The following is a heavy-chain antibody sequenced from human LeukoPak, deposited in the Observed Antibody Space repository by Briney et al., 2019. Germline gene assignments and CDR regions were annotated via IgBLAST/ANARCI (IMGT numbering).Heavy chain of an antibody. V-gene: IGHV3-21*01. D-gene: IGHD1-1*01. CDR2: VSSSSSYI. CDR1: GFTFSSYG. CDR3: ARDQRATASTGSYFDY. Sequence: GGSLRLSCAASGFTFSSYGMNWVRQAPGKGLEWVSSVSSSSSYIYYADSVKGRFTISRDNAKNSLSLQMNSLSAEDTAVYYCARDQRATASTGSYFDYWGQGTLVTGSS. J-gene: IGHJ4*02.